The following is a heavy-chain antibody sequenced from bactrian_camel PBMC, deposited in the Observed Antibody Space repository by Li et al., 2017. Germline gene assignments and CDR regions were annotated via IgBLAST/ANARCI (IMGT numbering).Heavy chain of an antibody. Sequence: HVQLVESGGGSVQAGGSLKLSCLISGYRDSSVCMAWFRQTGGKEREGIAAIESDGNPSYAESVKGRFTISKDYVKNTLYLRMTNLKPEDTGMYYCAADPPSSWNSEPCQICEYFYWGQGTQVTVS. CDR2: IESDGNP. CDR1: GYRDSSVC. D-gene: IGHD2*01. CDR3: AADPPSSWNSEPCQICEYFY. V-gene: IGHV3S26*01. J-gene: IGHJ4*01.